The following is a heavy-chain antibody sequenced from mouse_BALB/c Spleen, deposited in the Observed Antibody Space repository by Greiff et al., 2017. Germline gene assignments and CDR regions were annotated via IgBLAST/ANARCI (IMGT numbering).Heavy chain of an antibody. J-gene: IGHJ3*01. V-gene: IGHV1-18*01. CDR1: GYTFTDYN. D-gene: IGHD2-1*01. CDR2: INPNNGGT. CDR3: ARKGGNYPFAY. Sequence: EVQLKQSGPELVKPGASVKIPCKASGYTFTDYNMDWVKQSHGKSLEWIGDINPNNGGTIYNQKFKGKATLTVDKSSSTAYMELRSLTSEDTAVYYCARKGGNYPFAYWGQGTLVTVSA.